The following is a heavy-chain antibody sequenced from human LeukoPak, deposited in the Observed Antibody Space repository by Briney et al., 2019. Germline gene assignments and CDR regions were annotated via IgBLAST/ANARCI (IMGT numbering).Heavy chain of an antibody. CDR3: ASLARHDYDTNATQFDY. J-gene: IGHJ4*02. V-gene: IGHV1-8*01. CDR1: GYTFTSYD. CDR2: MNPNSGNT. D-gene: IGHD4-17*01. Sequence: GASVTLSCTASGYTFTSYDINWVRQAPGQGLEWMGWMNPNSGNTDYAPTFQGRVTMTRNTSISTAYMELRSLGSEDTAVDYCASLARHDYDTNATQFDYGGQGTLVTVSA.